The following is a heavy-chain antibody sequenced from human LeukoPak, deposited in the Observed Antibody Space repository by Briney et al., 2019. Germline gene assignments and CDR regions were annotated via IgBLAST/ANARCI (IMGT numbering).Heavy chain of an antibody. J-gene: IGHJ5*02. Sequence: SETLSLTCTVSGGSISSYYWSWIRQPPGKGLEWIGYIYYSGSTNYNPSLKSRVAISVDTSKNQFSLKLSSVTAADTAVYYCARRVNAVAGRSWAWFDPWGQGTLVTVSS. CDR3: ARRVNAVAGRSWAWFDP. CDR1: GGSISSYY. D-gene: IGHD6-19*01. CDR2: IYYSGST. V-gene: IGHV4-59*08.